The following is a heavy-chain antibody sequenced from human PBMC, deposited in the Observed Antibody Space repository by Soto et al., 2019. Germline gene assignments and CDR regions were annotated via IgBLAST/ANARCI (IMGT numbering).Heavy chain of an antibody. V-gene: IGHV3-33*01. J-gene: IGHJ4*02. CDR1: GFTFSSYG. CDR2: IWYDGSNK. Sequence: QVQLVESGGGVVQPGRSLRLSCAASGFTFSSYGMHWVRQAPGKGLEWVAVIWYDGSNKYYADSVKGRFTISRDNSKNTLYPQMNSLRAEDTAVYYCARDEARYSSSWYLDYWGQGTLVTVSS. D-gene: IGHD6-13*01. CDR3: ARDEARYSSSWYLDY.